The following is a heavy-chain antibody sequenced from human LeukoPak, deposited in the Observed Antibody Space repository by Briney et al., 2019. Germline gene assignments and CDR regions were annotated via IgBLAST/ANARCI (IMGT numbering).Heavy chain of an antibody. D-gene: IGHD6-13*01. V-gene: IGHV3-9*03. CDR2: ISWNSGSI. J-gene: IGHJ4*02. CDR3: AKDTGSSWYAGGWSSGWSFDY. Sequence: PGGSLRLSCAASGFTFDDYAVHWVRQAPGKGLEWVSGISWNSGSIGYADSVKGRFTISRDNAKNSLYLQMNSLRAEDMALYYCAKDTGSSWYAGGWSSGWSFDYWGQGTLVTVSS. CDR1: GFTFDDYA.